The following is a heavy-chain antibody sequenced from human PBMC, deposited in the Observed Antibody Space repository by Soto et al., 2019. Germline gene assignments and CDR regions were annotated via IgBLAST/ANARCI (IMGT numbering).Heavy chain of an antibody. CDR2: IYYSGST. J-gene: IGHJ3*02. CDR1: GGPISSGGYS. V-gene: IGHV4-61*08. D-gene: IGHD3-10*01. Sequence: SETLSLTCAVSGGPISSGGYSWSWIRQPPGKGLEWIGYIYYSGSTNYNPSLKSRVTISVDTSKNQFSLKLSSVTAADTAVYYCARRYGSAFDIWGQGTMVTVSS. CDR3: ARRYGSAFDI.